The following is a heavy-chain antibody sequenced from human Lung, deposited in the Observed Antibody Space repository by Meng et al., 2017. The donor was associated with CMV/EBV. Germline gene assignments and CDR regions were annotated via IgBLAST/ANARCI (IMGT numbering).Heavy chain of an antibody. CDR2: ISGSGGST. V-gene: IGHV3-23*01. CDR3: AKDGVVIPEGGIDV. J-gene: IGHJ6*02. D-gene: IGHD2-2*01. Sequence: GEXXKISCAASGFTFTSYAMSWVRQAPGKGLEWVSAISGSGGSTYYADSVKGRFTISRDNSKNTLYLQMNSLRAEDTAVYYCAKDGVVIPEGGIDVWGQGXTVTVS. CDR1: GFTFTSYA.